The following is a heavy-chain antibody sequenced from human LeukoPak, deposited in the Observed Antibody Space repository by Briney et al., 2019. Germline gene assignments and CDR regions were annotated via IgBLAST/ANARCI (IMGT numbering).Heavy chain of an antibody. D-gene: IGHD3-3*01. CDR2: IWYDGSNK. Sequence: PGGSLRLSCAASGFTFSSYGMHWVRQAPGKGLEWVAVIWYDGSNKYYADSVKGRFTISGDNSKNTLYLQMNSLRAEDTAVYYCAKGIRPLAPYFWSGPNYYYGMDVWGQGTTVTVSS. CDR3: AKGIRPLAPYFWSGPNYYYGMDV. V-gene: IGHV3-33*06. J-gene: IGHJ6*02. CDR1: GFTFSSYG.